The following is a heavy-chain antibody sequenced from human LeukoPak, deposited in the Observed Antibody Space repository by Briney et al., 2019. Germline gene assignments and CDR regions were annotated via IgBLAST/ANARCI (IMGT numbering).Heavy chain of an antibody. V-gene: IGHV4-4*02. CDR1: GGSISRSNW. CDR2: IYHSGST. D-gene: IGHD6-19*01. J-gene: IGHJ4*02. CDR3: ARVTGIAVAGSIDY. Sequence: SETLSLTCAVSGGSISRSNWWSWVRQPPGKGLEWIGEIYHSGSTNYNPSLKSRVTISVDKSKNQFSLKLSSVTAADTAVYYCARVTGIAVAGSIDYWGQGTLVTVSS.